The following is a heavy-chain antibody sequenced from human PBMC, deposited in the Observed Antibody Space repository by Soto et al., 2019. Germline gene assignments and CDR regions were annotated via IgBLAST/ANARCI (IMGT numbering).Heavy chain of an antibody. Sequence: QVQLVQSGAEVKKPGASVKVSCEASGYTFTTYDINWVRQATGQGLEWMGWMNSKSGNTGYAQKFQGRLTMPRDPSISTAYMELSSLTSDDAAIYFCARGFLARDHYYYMDVWGKGTTVTVSS. CDR2: MNSKSGNT. CDR1: GYTFTTYD. V-gene: IGHV1-8*01. J-gene: IGHJ6*03. CDR3: ARGFLARDHYYYMDV.